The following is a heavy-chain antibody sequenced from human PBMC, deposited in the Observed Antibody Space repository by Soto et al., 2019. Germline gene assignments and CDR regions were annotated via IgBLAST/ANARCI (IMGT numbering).Heavy chain of an antibody. CDR3: ARGGKYYVFFQAEDGIRDVRSVSAFLLNRSSDL. J-gene: IGHJ2*01. D-gene: IGHD3-3*01. CDR2: INHSGST. V-gene: IGHV4-34*01. Sequence: EKGLEWIGEINHSGSTNYNPSLKSRVTISVDTSKNQFSLKLSSVTAADTAVYYCARGGKYYVFFQAEDGIRDVRSVSAFLLNRSSDL.